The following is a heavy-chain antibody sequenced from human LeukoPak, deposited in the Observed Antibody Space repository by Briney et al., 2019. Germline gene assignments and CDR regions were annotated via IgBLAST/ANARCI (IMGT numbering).Heavy chain of an antibody. V-gene: IGHV1-2*02. CDR3: AREELWFGELSCLDY. CDR1: GYTFTGYY. J-gene: IGHJ4*02. D-gene: IGHD3-10*01. Sequence: ASVKVSCKASGYTFTGYYMHWVRQAPGQGLEWMGWINPNSGGTNYAQKVQGRVTMTRDTSISTAYMELSRLRSDDTAVYYCAREELWFGELSCLDYWGQGVLVTVSS. CDR2: INPNSGGT.